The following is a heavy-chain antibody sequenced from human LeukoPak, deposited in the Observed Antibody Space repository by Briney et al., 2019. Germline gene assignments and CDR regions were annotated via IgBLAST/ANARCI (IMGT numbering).Heavy chain of an antibody. CDR1: GFTFSTDD. CDR2: VSRSGATT. Sequence: GGTLRFSCAASGFTFSTDDMSRVRQAPGKGLEWVSTVSRSGATTYYAYSVRGRFTFSRDNSKNTLYLQMSSLRAEDTAVYYCAKHITGTWPFDYWGQGTLVTVSS. V-gene: IGHV3-23*01. CDR3: AKHITGTWPFDY. J-gene: IGHJ4*02. D-gene: IGHD1-14*01.